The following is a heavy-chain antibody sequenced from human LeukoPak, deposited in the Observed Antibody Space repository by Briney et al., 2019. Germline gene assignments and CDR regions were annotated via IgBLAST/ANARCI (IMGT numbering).Heavy chain of an antibody. Sequence: SVKVSCKASGGTFSSYAISWVRQAPGQGLEWMGGIIPIFGTANYAQKFQGRVTITADKSTSTAYMELSSLRSEDTAVYYCARAGVAAAGSVNWFDPWGQETLVTVSS. CDR1: GGTFSSYA. J-gene: IGHJ5*02. D-gene: IGHD6-13*01. CDR2: IIPIFGTA. V-gene: IGHV1-69*06. CDR3: ARAGVAAAGSVNWFDP.